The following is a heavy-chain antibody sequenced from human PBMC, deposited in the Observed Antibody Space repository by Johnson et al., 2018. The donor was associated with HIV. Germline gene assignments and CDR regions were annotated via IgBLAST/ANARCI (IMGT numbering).Heavy chain of an antibody. CDR1: GFTFDDYA. V-gene: IGHV3-33*08. CDR2: IWYDGSNK. J-gene: IGHJ3*02. D-gene: IGHD5-18*01. Sequence: VQLVESGGGLVQPGRSLRLSCAASGFTFDDYAMHWVRQAPGKGLEWVAVIWYDGSNKYYADSVKGRFTISRDNSKNTLYLQLNSLRAEDTAVYYCARARVGYSFAGWGTDAFDIWGQGTMVTDSS. CDR3: ARARVGYSFAGWGTDAFDI.